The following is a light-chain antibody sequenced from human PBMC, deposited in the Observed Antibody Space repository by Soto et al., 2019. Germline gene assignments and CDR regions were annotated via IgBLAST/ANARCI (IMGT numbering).Light chain of an antibody. Sequence: EIVLTQSPGTLSMSPGERATLSCRASQSVSGTYLVWYQQKPGQAPRLLISGASSRATGIPDRLSGSGSGTDFTLTISRLEPEDFAVYYCQQYGSTPRTFGQGTKVEIK. CDR2: GAS. V-gene: IGKV3-20*01. CDR3: QQYGSTPRT. CDR1: QSVSGTY. J-gene: IGKJ1*01.